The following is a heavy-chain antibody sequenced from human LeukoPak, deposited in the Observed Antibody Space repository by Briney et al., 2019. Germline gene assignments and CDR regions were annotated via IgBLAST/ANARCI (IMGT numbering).Heavy chain of an antibody. CDR1: GYTFTSYG. D-gene: IGHD6-13*01. V-gene: IGHV1-18*01. J-gene: IGHJ6*03. CDR2: ISAYNGNT. CDR3: ARGRDSSSWTYYYYYMDV. Sequence: ASVKVSCKASGYTFTSYGISWVRQAPGQGLEWMGWISAYNGNTNYAQKLQGRVTITADKSTSTAYMELSSLRSEDTAVYYCARGRDSSSWTYYYYYMDVWGKGTTVTVSS.